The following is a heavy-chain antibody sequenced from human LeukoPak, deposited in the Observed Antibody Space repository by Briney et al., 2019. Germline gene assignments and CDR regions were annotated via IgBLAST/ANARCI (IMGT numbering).Heavy chain of an antibody. J-gene: IGHJ4*02. CDR3: AKGTRGGAGPDRGIH. Sequence: GGSLRLSCADSGFSFSTYGMSWVRQAQGQGMERDSGIPQRAGTTYYVASVKVRFTISRDNFKDTLYLQMNSLRAEDTAVYYCAKGTRGGAGPDRGIHWGQGTLVTVSS. CDR1: GFSFSTYG. D-gene: IGHD5-18*01. V-gene: IGHV3-23*02. CDR2: IPQRAGTT.